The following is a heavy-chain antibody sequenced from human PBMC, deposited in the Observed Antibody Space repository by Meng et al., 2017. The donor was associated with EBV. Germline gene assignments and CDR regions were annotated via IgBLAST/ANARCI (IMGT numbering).Heavy chain of an antibody. CDR1: GYTFTRYG. CDR2: ISAYNGNT. CDR3: ARVRTFGGVIPPDY. Sequence: QLQLGQSGAEVKKPGASGKVSCKASGYTFTRYGISWVRQAPGQGLEWMGWISAYNGNTNYAQKLQGRVTMTTDTSTSTAYMELRSLRSDDTAVYYCARVRTFGGVIPPDYWGQGTLVTVSS. V-gene: IGHV1-18*01. D-gene: IGHD3-16*02. J-gene: IGHJ4*02.